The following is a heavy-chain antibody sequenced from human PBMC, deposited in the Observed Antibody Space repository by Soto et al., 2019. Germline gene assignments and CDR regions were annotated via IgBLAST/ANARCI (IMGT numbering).Heavy chain of an antibody. CDR2: INAGNGNT. Sequence: QVQLVQSGAEVKKPGASVKVSCKASGYTFTSYAMHWVRQAPGQRLEWMGWINAGNGNTKYSQKFQGRVTITRDTSASTAYMELSSLRSEDTAVYYCARLDTAPRPYGMDVWGQGTTVTVSS. J-gene: IGHJ6*02. V-gene: IGHV1-3*01. CDR3: ARLDTAPRPYGMDV. CDR1: GYTFTSYA. D-gene: IGHD5-18*01.